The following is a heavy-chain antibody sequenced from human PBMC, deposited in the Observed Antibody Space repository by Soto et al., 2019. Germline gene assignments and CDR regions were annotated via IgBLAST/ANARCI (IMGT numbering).Heavy chain of an antibody. J-gene: IGHJ6*02. Sequence: ASVKVSCKASGYTFTSYDINWVRQATGQGLEWMGWMNPNSGNTGYAQRFQGRVTMTRNTSISTAYMELSSLRSEDTAVYYCAAAIAARFGMDVWGQGTTVTVSS. V-gene: IGHV1-8*01. CDR3: AAAIAARFGMDV. D-gene: IGHD6-6*01. CDR1: GYTFTSYD. CDR2: MNPNSGNT.